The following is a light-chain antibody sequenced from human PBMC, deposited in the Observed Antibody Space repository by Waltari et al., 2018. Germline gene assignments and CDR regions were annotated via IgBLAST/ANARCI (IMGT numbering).Light chain of an antibody. J-gene: IGLJ3*02. CDR1: SLRSSY. Sequence: SSALTQDPALSVALGPAVRVTCQGDSLRSSYSNWYQLNPGQAPVLVIYGKDKRPSGIPDRISGYSSGTTSSLTITGAQAEDEADYCCSSRNGRANQVVFAGGTKVTVL. CDR2: GKD. V-gene: IGLV3-19*01. CDR3: SSRNGRANQVV.